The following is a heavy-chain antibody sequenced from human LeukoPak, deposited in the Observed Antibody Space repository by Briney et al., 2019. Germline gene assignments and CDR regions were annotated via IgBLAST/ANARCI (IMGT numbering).Heavy chain of an antibody. CDR3: ARSPPYYSDFWSGYMTSYYYYGMDV. D-gene: IGHD3-3*01. V-gene: IGHV4-59*01. J-gene: IGHJ6*02. Sequence: ASETLSLTCTVSGGSISSYYWSWIRQPPGKGLEWIGYIYYSGSTNYNPSLKSRVTISVDTSKNQFSLKLSSVTAADTAVYYCARSPPYYSDFWSGYMTSYYYYGMDVWGQGTTVTVSS. CDR2: IYYSGST. CDR1: GGSISSYY.